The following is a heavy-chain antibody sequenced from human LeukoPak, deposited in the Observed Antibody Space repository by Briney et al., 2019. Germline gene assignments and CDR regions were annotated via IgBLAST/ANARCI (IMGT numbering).Heavy chain of an antibody. D-gene: IGHD2-15*01. CDR2: IYYSGST. Sequence: SETLSLTCTVSGGSVSSGSYYWSWIRQPPGKGLERIGYIYYSGSTNYNPSLKSRVTISVDTSKNQFSLKLSSVTAADTAVYYCASEKNIVVVGSYGMDVWGKGTTVTVSS. J-gene: IGHJ6*04. CDR1: GGSVSSGSYY. CDR3: ASEKNIVVVGSYGMDV. V-gene: IGHV4-61*01.